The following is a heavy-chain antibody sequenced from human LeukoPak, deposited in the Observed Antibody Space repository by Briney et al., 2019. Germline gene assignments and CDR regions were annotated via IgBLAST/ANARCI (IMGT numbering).Heavy chain of an antibody. CDR1: GYTFTGYY. CDR3: ATRTDDSSGYLNGFDP. V-gene: IGHV1-2*02. D-gene: IGHD3-22*01. CDR2: INPNSGGT. Sequence: GASVKDSCKASGYTFTGYYMHWVRQAPGQGREWMGWINPNSGGTNYAQKFQGRVTMTRDTSISTAYMELSRLRSDDTAVYYCATRTDDSSGYLNGFDPWGQGTLVTVSS. J-gene: IGHJ5*02.